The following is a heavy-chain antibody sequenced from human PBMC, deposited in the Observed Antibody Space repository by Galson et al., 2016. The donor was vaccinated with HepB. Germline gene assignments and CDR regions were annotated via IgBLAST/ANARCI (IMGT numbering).Heavy chain of an antibody. CDR1: GFTFRSYV. CDR2: TSSGSSYI. J-gene: IGHJ4*02. Sequence: SLRLSCAASGFTFRSYVMNWVRQAPGKGLEWVSSTSSGSSYIYYADSVKGRFTISRDNAKNSLHLQMNSLRADDTAVYYCVRDRLGELLSEGDYWGQGTLVTVSS. D-gene: IGHD3-10*01. CDR3: VRDRLGELLSEGDY. V-gene: IGHV3-21*01.